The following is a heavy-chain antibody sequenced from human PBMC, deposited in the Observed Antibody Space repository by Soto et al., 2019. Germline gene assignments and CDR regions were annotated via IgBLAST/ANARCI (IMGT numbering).Heavy chain of an antibody. V-gene: IGHV6-1*01. CDR2: TYYRSKWYN. CDR3: ARGRSWPRGDWFDP. D-gene: IGHD6-13*01. Sequence: SETLSLTCAISGDSLSSNSAAWNWIRQSPSRGLEWLGRTYYRSKWYNDYAVSVRSRITINPDTSKNQFSLQLNSVTPEDTAVYYCARGRSWPRGDWFDPWGQGTLVTVSS. CDR1: GDSLSSNSAA. J-gene: IGHJ5*02.